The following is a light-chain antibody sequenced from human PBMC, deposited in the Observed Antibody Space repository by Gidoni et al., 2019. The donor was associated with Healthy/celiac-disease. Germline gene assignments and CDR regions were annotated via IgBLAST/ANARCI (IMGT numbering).Light chain of an antibody. CDR3: SSYTSSSTLVV. J-gene: IGLJ2*01. Sequence: QSALTQPASVSGSSGQSITISCTGTSSDVGGYNYVSWYQQHPGKAPKLMIYEVSNRPSGVSNRFSGSKSGNTASLTISGLQAEGEADYYCSSYTSSSTLVVFGGGTKLTVL. CDR1: SSDVGGYNY. CDR2: EVS. V-gene: IGLV2-14*01.